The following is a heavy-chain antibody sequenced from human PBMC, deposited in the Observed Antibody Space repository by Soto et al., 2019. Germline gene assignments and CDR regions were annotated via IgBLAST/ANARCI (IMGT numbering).Heavy chain of an antibody. V-gene: IGHV1-69*01. CDR3: ARAPSYCSGGSCYEGAFDY. Sequence: QVQLVQSVAEVKKPGSSVKVSCKASGGTFSSYAISWVRQAPGQGLEWMGGIIPIFGTANYAQKFQGRVTITAEESTSTAYMELSSLRSEDTAVYYCARAPSYCSGGSCYEGAFDYWGQGTLVTVSS. CDR1: GGTFSSYA. J-gene: IGHJ4*02. CDR2: IIPIFGTA. D-gene: IGHD2-15*01.